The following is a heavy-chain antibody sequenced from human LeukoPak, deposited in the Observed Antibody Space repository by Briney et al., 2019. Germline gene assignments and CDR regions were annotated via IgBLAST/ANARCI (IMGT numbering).Heavy chain of an antibody. CDR1: GGSISSYY. D-gene: IGHD3-22*01. CDR3: ASFQTDYYDSSGYFAFDI. Sequence: SETLSLTCTVSGGSISSYYWSWIRQPPGKGLEWIGYIYYSGSTNYNPSLKSRVTISVDASKNQFSLKLSSVTAADTAVYYCASFQTDYYDSSGYFAFDIWGQGTLVTVSS. V-gene: IGHV4-59*01. CDR2: IYYSGST. J-gene: IGHJ3*02.